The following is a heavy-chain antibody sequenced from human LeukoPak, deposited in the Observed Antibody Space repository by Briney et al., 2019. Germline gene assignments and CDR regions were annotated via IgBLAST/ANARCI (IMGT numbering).Heavy chain of an antibody. CDR1: GDSVSSNSAA. Sequence: SQTLSLTCAISGDSVSSNSAAWNWIRQSPSRGLEWLGRTYYRSKWYNDYAVSVKSRITINPDTSKSQFSLQLNSVTPEDTAVYYCARGPLDYVWGSYRYGFDYWGQGTLVTVSS. CDR2: TYYRSKWYN. J-gene: IGHJ4*02. CDR3: ARGPLDYVWGSYRYGFDY. V-gene: IGHV6-1*01. D-gene: IGHD3-16*02.